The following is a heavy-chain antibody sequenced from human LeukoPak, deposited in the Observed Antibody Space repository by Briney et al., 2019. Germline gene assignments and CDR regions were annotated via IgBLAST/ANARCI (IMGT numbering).Heavy chain of an antibody. Sequence: SETLTLTCTASGGSISSYYWSWIRQPPGKGLEWIGYIYYSGSTNYNPSLMSGVSILVDTSKHQYSLKLSSEADADTAVYYCARSRGQRIQLWLLLDYWGQGTLVTVSS. CDR2: IYYSGST. CDR1: GGSISSYY. V-gene: IGHV4-59*01. CDR3: ARSRGQRIQLWLLLDY. J-gene: IGHJ4*02. D-gene: IGHD5-18*01.